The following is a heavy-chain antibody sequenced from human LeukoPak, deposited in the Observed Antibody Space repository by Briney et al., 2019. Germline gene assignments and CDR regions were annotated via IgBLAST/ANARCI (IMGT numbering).Heavy chain of an antibody. Sequence: GGSLRLSCAASGLTFSSYEMNWVRQAPGKGLEWVSYISSSGSTIYYADSVKGRFTISRDNAKNSLYLQMNSLRAEDTAVYYCAREVVGATRAYYYGMDVWGQGTTVTVSS. CDR3: AREVVGATRAYYYGMDV. CDR1: GLTFSSYE. J-gene: IGHJ6*02. D-gene: IGHD1-26*01. CDR2: ISSSGSTI. V-gene: IGHV3-48*03.